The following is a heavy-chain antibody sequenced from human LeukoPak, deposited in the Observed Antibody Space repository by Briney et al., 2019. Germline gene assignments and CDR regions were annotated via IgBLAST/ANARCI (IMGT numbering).Heavy chain of an antibody. Sequence: GGSLRLSCVASGFTFSNAYMSWVRQAPGKGLEWVGRIKTILDGGRTDYAAPVKGRFTISRDDSKNTLYLQMESLETEDTAIYYCAPDQWEGDFWGQGTLVTVSS. CDR3: APDQWEGDF. J-gene: IGHJ4*02. D-gene: IGHD1-26*01. V-gene: IGHV3-15*01. CDR2: IKTILDGGRT. CDR1: GFTFSNAY.